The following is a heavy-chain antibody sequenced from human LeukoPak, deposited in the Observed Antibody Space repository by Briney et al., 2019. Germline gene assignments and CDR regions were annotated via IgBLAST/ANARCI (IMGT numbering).Heavy chain of an antibody. J-gene: IGHJ4*02. Sequence: GGSLRLSCAASGFTFNTYNMNWVRQAPGKGLEWVSSTSSGSTYIYYAVSVKGRFTISRDNAKNSLYLQMNSLRAEDTAVLYCARDTSSSWYYFDHWGQGTLVTVSS. V-gene: IGHV3-21*01. CDR2: TSSGSTYI. D-gene: IGHD6-13*01. CDR3: ARDTSSSWYYFDH. CDR1: GFTFNTYN.